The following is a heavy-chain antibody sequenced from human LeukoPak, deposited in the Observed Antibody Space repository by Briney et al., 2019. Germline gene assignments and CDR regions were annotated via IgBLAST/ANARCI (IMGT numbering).Heavy chain of an antibody. V-gene: IGHV1-8*01. Sequence: GASVKVSCKASVYTFTSYDINWVRQATGQGLEWMGWMNPNSGNTGYAQKFQGRVTMTTDTSTSTAYMELRSLRSDDTAMYYCARDGHRRYYYGSSGREDVFDIWGQGTMVTVSS. CDR1: VYTFTSYD. J-gene: IGHJ3*02. CDR2: MNPNSGNT. D-gene: IGHD3-22*01. CDR3: ARDGHRRYYYGSSGREDVFDI.